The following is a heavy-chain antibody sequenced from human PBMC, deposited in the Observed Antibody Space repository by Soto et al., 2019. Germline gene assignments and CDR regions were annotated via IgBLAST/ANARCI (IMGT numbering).Heavy chain of an antibody. CDR2: ISNNGAHT. CDR1: GFTFSNYE. CDR3: ARRGYGSRWPNVYMEV. V-gene: IGHV3-64*01. J-gene: IGHJ6*03. Sequence: EAQLVESGGGLVQPGGSLRLSCAASGFTFSNYEMHWVRQAPGKGLEYVSGISNNGAHTDYAKSVKGRFTISRDNSENTLYIQMGSLRAEDMALYYCARRGYGSRWPNVYMEVCGKGTTVTVSS. D-gene: IGHD6-13*01.